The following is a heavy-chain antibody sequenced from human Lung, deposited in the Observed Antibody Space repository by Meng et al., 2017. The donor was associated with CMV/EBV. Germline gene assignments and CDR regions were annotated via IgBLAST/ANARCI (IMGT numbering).Heavy chain of an antibody. D-gene: IGHD2-15*01. Sequence: SCEASGFAFNSYGMHWVRQAPGKGLAWVAFIQYDGSNKYYADSVKGRFTISRDNSKNTLYVQMNSLRAEDTAVYYCAKDREQWWWGYYGMDIWGQGTXVNGAS. J-gene: IGHJ6*02. V-gene: IGHV3-30*02. CDR2: IQYDGSNK. CDR3: AKDREQWWWGYYGMDI. CDR1: GFAFNSYG.